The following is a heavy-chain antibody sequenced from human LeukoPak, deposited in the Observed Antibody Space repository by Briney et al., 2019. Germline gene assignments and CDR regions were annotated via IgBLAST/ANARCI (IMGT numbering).Heavy chain of an antibody. CDR1: GYTFTSYD. CDR2: MNPNSSNT. CDR3: ARDPYYYGSGSYGI. J-gene: IGHJ3*02. V-gene: IGHV1-8*01. Sequence: ASVKVSCKASGYTFTSYDINWVRQATGQGLEWMGWMNPNSSNTGYAQKFQGRVTMTRNTSISTAYMELSSLRSEDTAVYYCARDPYYYGSGSYGIWGQGTMVTVSS. D-gene: IGHD3-10*01.